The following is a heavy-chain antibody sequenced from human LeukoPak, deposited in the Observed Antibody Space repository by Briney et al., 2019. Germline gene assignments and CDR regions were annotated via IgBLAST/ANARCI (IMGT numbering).Heavy chain of an antibody. Sequence: GGSLRLSCAASGFTFSSYSMNWVRQAPGKGLEWVGRIKRKPDGGPTDYSAPVKGRFTISRDDSKNTLYLQMNSLKTEDTAVYYCTTNDAFDIWGQGTVVIVSS. J-gene: IGHJ3*02. CDR2: IKRKPDGGPT. CDR1: GFTFSSYS. V-gene: IGHV3-15*01. CDR3: TTNDAFDI.